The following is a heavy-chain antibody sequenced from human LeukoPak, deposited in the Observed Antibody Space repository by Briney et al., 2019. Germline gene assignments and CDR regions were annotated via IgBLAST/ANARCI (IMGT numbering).Heavy chain of an antibody. CDR2: ISSSSSYI. Sequence: GGSLRLSCAASGFTFSSYSMNWVRQAPGKGLEWVSSISSSSSYIYYADSVKGRFTISRDNAKNSLYLQMNSLRAEDTAVYYCARAQHGTIVVVPAAIPDWFDPWGQGTLVTVSS. CDR3: ARAQHGTIVVVPAAIPDWFDP. V-gene: IGHV3-21*04. CDR1: GFTFSSYS. D-gene: IGHD2-2*01. J-gene: IGHJ5*02.